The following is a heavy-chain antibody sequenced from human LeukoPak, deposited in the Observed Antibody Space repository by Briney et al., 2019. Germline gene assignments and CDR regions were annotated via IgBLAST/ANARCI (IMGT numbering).Heavy chain of an antibody. CDR3: TRRTTVTTLDY. Sequence: SETLSLTCTVSGGSISGYYWSWIRQPPGKGLEWIGYIYSTGSTNYNPSFKSRVTISVDTSKSQFSLNLSSVAAADTAVYYCTRRTTVTTLDYWGQGTLVTVSS. D-gene: IGHD4-17*01. CDR2: IYSTGST. CDR1: GGSISGYY. J-gene: IGHJ4*02. V-gene: IGHV4-59*01.